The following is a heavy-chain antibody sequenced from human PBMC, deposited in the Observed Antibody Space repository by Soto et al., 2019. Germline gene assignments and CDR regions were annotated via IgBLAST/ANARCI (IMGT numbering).Heavy chain of an antibody. D-gene: IGHD4-17*01. CDR3: AKYGDYGFDF. CDR1: GGSISSDNYY. V-gene: IGHV4-31*03. CDR2: IYYSGST. Sequence: QVQLQESGPRLVKPSQTLSLTCTVSGGSISSDNYYWSWIRQHPGTGLEWIGYIYYSGSTYYNPSLKSRVTISVDTSKNQFSLKLSSVTAADTAVYYCAKYGDYGFDFWGQGTLVTVSS. J-gene: IGHJ4*02.